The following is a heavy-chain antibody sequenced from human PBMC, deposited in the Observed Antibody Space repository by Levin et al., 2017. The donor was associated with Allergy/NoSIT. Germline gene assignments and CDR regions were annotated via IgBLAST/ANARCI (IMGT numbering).Heavy chain of an antibody. CDR1: GFTFSSYN. V-gene: IGHV3-21*01. J-gene: IGHJ4*02. CDR2: ISSSSSYI. D-gene: IGHD6-13*01. Sequence: GESLKISCAASGFTFSSYNMNWVRQAPGKGLEWVSSISSSSSYIYYADSVKGRFTISRDNAKNSLYLQMNSLRAEDTAVYYCARVIAAAGADYWGQGTLVTVSS. CDR3: ARVIAAAGADY.